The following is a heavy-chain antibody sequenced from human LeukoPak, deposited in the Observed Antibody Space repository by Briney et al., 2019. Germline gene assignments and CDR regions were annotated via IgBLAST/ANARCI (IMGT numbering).Heavy chain of an antibody. V-gene: IGHV3-30-3*01. CDR2: ISYDGSNK. D-gene: IGHD5-24*01. Sequence: PGRSLRLSCAASGFTFSSYAMHWVRQAPGKGLEWVAVISYDGSNKYYADSVKGRFTISRDNSKNTLYLQMNSLRAEDTAVYYCARGVRQRWLQPGAYYYGMDVWGQGTTVTVSS. CDR1: GFTFSSYA. J-gene: IGHJ6*02. CDR3: ARGVRQRWLQPGAYYYGMDV.